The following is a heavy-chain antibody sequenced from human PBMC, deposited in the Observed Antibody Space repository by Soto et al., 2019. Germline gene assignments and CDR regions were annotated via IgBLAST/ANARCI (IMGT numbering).Heavy chain of an antibody. V-gene: IGHV3-23*01. J-gene: IGHJ4*02. CDR2: ITDSGGST. Sequence: GGALRVSCAAPGWIFGTCAMSWGCQAPGKGLEWVSAITDSGGSTYYADSVKGQFTISRDNSKNTLYLQMNSLRAEDTAIYFCAKDPSTGSADFWGQGTLVTVSS. CDR3: AKDPSTGSADF. D-gene: IGHD3-9*01. CDR1: GWIFGTCA.